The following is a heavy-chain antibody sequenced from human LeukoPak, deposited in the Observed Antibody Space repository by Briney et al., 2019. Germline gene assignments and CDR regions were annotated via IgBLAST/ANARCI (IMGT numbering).Heavy chain of an antibody. CDR1: GGSLSGYY. CDR3: ARERIRDAFDI. D-gene: IGHD2/OR15-2a*01. Sequence: SETLSLTCAVYGGSLSGYYWSWIRQPPGKGLEWIGYIYHSGSTYYNPSLKSRVTISVDRSKNQFSLKLSSVTAADTAVYYGARERIRDAFDIWGQGTMVTVSS. V-gene: IGHV4-34*01. J-gene: IGHJ3*02. CDR2: IYHSGST.